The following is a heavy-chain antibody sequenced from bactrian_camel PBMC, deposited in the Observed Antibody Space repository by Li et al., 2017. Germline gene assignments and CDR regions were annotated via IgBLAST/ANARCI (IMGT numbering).Heavy chain of an antibody. D-gene: IGHD3*01. CDR2: ITSDGSRT. CDR3: STSQWGTE. Sequence: HVQLVESGGGLVQPGGSLRLSCAASGFFFDAYSMSWVRQAPGLGLEWVARITSDGSRTFYSDSVKGRFTISRDNAKNSMYLQMNNMKSEDTALYYCSTSQWGTERGQGTQVTVS. J-gene: IGHJ4*01. V-gene: IGHV3S6*01. CDR1: GFFFDAYS.